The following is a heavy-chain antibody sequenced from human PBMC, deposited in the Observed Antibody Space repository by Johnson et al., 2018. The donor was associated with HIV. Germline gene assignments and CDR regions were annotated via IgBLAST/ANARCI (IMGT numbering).Heavy chain of an antibody. D-gene: IGHD6-6*01. Sequence: GQLVESGGGSLQPGGSLRLSCAASGFTFSAYEMHWVRQSTGKGLEWVSSIDTTGDTYYPDSVKGRFTISRENAKNSLYLQMNSLRVEDTAVYYCARVEQLGAFDIWGQGTMVTVSS. J-gene: IGHJ3*02. CDR3: ARVEQLGAFDI. CDR1: GFTFSAYE. V-gene: IGHV3-13*01. CDR2: IDTTGDT.